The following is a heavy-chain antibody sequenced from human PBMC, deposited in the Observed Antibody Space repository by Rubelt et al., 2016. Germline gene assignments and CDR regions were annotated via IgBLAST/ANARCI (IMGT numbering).Heavy chain of an antibody. J-gene: IGHJ4*02. CDR2: INSDGSST. V-gene: IGHV3-74*01. D-gene: IGHD4-17*01. CDR3: ARDRYGDPPFDY. Sequence: GKGLVWVSRINSDGSSTSYADSVKGRFTISRDNAKNTLYLQMNSLRAEDTAVYYCARDRYGDPPFDYWGQGTLVTVSS.